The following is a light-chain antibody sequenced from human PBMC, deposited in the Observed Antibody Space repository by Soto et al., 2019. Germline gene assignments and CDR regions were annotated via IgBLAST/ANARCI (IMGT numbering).Light chain of an antibody. CDR3: QQYSSSPIT. Sequence: EIVLTQSPGTLSLSQGERATLSCRASQSFSSTYLAWYQQKPGQAPRLLIYGASSRATGIPDRFSGGGSGTDFSLTISRLDPEDFAVYYCQQYSSSPITFGQGTRWRL. V-gene: IGKV3-20*01. CDR1: QSFSSTY. CDR2: GAS. J-gene: IGKJ5*01.